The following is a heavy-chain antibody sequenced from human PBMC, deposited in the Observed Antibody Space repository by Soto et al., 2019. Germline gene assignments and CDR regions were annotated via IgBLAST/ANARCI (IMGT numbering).Heavy chain of an antibody. D-gene: IGHD5-12*01. CDR3: ARDYYRFNSGYGFSMDV. Sequence: HPGGSLRLSCAASGFTFSSYAMHWVRQAPGKGLEWVAVIPYDGSNKYYADSVKGRFTISRDNSKNTLYLQMNSLRAEDTAVYYCARDYYRFNSGYGFSMDVWGQGTTVTVSS. J-gene: IGHJ6*02. V-gene: IGHV3-30-3*01. CDR2: IPYDGSNK. CDR1: GFTFSSYA.